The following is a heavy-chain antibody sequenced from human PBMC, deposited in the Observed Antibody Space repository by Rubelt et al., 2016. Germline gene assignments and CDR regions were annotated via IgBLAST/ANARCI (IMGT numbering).Heavy chain of an antibody. CDR2: IRAYNDNT. D-gene: IGHD4-17*01. Sequence: QLQLVQSGAEVKKSGASVKVSCKASGYTFTNYGISWVRQAPGQGLEWMGWIRAYNDNTNVERKIQGRGTMTQAQATRTAEMELRSRRSEDTAVYYCARVPDGDSNWYFELWGRGTLVTVSS. CDR3: ARVPDGDSNWYFEL. J-gene: IGHJ2*01. V-gene: IGHV1-18*01. CDR1: GYTFTNYG.